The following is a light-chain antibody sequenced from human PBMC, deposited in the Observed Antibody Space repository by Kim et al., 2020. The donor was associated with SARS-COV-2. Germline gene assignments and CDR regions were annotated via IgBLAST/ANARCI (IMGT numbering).Light chain of an antibody. J-gene: IGLJ1*01. CDR2: GKN. CDR3: NSRDNSDNHVL. Sequence: SSELTQDPVVSVALGQTVRITCQGDSLRSYYATWYQQKPRQAPLLVIYGKNNRPSGIPDRFSGPSSGSTASFTITGAQAEDEADYYCNSRDNSDNHVLFG. CDR1: SLRSYY. V-gene: IGLV3-19*01.